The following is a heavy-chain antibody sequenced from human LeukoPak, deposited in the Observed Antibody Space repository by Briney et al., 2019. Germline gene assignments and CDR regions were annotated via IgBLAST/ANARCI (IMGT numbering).Heavy chain of an antibody. J-gene: IGHJ4*02. CDR1: GGSISSTSYY. D-gene: IGHD5-18*01. CDR2: ISYSGST. V-gene: IGHV4-39*01. CDR3: ARSWIQLWLGYLTFDY. Sequence: SETLSLTCAVSGGSISSTSYYWTWSRRPPGKGLEWSGSISYSGSTYYNPSLKSRVTISVDTSKNQFSLKLTSVTAADTAVYYCARSWIQLWLGYLTFDYWGQGTLVTVSS.